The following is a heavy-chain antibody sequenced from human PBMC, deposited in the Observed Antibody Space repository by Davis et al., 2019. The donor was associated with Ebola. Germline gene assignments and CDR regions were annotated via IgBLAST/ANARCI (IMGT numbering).Heavy chain of an antibody. CDR2: ISYDGSNK. Sequence: PGGSLRLSCTASGFTFGDYAMHWVRQAPGKGLEWVAVISYDGSNKYYADSVKGRFTISRDNSKNTLYLQMNSLRAEDTAVYYCARGLGLYYYYGMDVWGQGTTVTVSS. CDR3: ARGLGLYYYYGMDV. D-gene: IGHD6-19*01. J-gene: IGHJ6*02. CDR1: GFTFGDYA. V-gene: IGHV3-30-3*01.